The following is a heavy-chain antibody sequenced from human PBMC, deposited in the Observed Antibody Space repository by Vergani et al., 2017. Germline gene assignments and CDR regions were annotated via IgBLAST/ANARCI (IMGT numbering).Heavy chain of an antibody. J-gene: IGHJ6*02. Sequence: QVQLVQSGAEVKKPGSSVKVSCKASGGTFSSYAISWVRQAPGQGLEWMGRIIPIFGTANYAQKFQGRVTITADESTSTAYMELSSLRSEDTAVYYCARSKNVYCSGGSCYSIFQTSYDYCYGMDVWGQGTTVTVS. CDR1: GGTFSSYA. CDR2: IIPIFGTA. V-gene: IGHV1-69*13. CDR3: ARSKNVYCSGGSCYSIFQTSYDYCYGMDV. D-gene: IGHD2-15*01.